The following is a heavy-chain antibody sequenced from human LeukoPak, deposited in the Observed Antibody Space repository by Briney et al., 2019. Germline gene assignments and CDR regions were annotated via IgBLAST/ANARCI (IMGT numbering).Heavy chain of an antibody. Sequence: GSLRLSCAASGFTFSRYGMHWVRQAPGKGLEWVAVISYDGNNKYYTDSVKGRFTISRDNCKNTLYLQMNSLRAEDTAVYYCAKDLVDSWSGYFYYAMDVWGQGTTVTVSS. CDR2: ISYDGNNK. CDR3: AKDLVDSWSGYFYYAMDV. CDR1: GFTFSRYG. J-gene: IGHJ6*02. D-gene: IGHD3-3*01. V-gene: IGHV3-30*18.